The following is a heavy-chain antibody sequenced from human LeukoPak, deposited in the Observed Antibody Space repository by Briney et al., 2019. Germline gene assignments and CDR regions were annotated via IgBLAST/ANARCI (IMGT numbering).Heavy chain of an antibody. CDR2: IYYSGST. CDR1: GGSFSSYY. V-gene: IGHV4-59*08. J-gene: IGHJ4*02. CDR3: ARQPIHYGSGSYSEYYFDY. D-gene: IGHD3-10*01. Sequence: SETLSLTCTVSGGSFSSYYWSWIRQPPGKGLEWIGYIYYSGSTNYNPSLKSRVTISVDTSKNQFSLKLSSVTAADTAVYYCARQPIHYGSGSYSEYYFDYWGQGTLVTVSS.